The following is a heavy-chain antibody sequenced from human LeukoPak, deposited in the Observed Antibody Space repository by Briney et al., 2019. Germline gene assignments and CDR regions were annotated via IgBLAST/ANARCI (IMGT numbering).Heavy chain of an antibody. CDR1: GGTFSSYA. CDR3: ACIYDFWSGYPTNWFDP. J-gene: IGHJ5*02. Sequence: ASVKVSCKASGGTFSSYAISWVRQAPGQGLEWMGWISAYNGNTNYAQKLQGRVTMTTDTSTSTAYMELRSLRSDDTAVCYCACIYDFWSGYPTNWFDPWGQGTLVTVSS. CDR2: ISAYNGNT. V-gene: IGHV1-18*01. D-gene: IGHD3-3*01.